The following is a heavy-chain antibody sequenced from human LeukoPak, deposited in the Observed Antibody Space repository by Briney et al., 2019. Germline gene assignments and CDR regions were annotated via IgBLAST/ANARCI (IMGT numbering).Heavy chain of an antibody. CDR2: IYYSGST. CDR3: ARHALYYDFWSGYSEASCDY. D-gene: IGHD3-3*01. CDR1: GGSFSGYY. V-gene: IGHV4-39*01. Sequence: PSETLSLTCAVYGGSFSGYYWGWIRQPPGKGLEWIGSIYYSGSTYYNPSLKSRVTISVDTSKNQFSLKLSSVTAADTAVYYCARHALYYDFWSGYSEASCDYWGQGTLVTVSS. J-gene: IGHJ4*02.